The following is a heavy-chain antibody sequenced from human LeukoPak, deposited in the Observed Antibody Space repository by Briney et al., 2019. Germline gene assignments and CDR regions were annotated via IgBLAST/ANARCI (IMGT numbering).Heavy chain of an antibody. D-gene: IGHD3-22*01. Sequence: GGSLRLSCAASGFTVSSNYMSWVRQAPGKGLEWVSVIYSGGSTYYADSVKGRFTISRDNSKNTLYLQMNSLRAEDTAVYYCTRADSSTYYQLYDWGQGTLVTASS. V-gene: IGHV3-53*01. J-gene: IGHJ4*02. CDR2: IYSGGST. CDR1: GFTVSSNY. CDR3: TRADSSTYYQLYD.